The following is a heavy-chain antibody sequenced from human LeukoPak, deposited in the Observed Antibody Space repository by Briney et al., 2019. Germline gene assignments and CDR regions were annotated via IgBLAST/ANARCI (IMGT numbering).Heavy chain of an antibody. CDR3: ARGRTIAAAGPPFDY. D-gene: IGHD6-13*01. CDR1: GYTFTGYY. V-gene: IGHV1-2*02. CDR2: INPNSGGT. Sequence: ASVKVSCKASGYTFTGYYKHCVRQAPGQGLEWMGWINPNSGGTNYAQKFQGRVTMTRDTSISTAYMELSRLRSDDTAVYYCARGRTIAAAGPPFDYWGQGTLVTVSS. J-gene: IGHJ4*02.